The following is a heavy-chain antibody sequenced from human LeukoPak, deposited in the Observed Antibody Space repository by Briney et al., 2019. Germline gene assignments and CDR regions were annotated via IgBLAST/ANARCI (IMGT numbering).Heavy chain of an antibody. CDR2: ISGSGGST. V-gene: IGHV3-23*01. CDR1: GFTFSSYA. J-gene: IGHJ4*02. D-gene: IGHD6-13*01. Sequence: KSGGSLRLSCAASGFTFSSYAMSWVRQAPGKGLEWVSAISGSGGSTYYADSVKGRFTISRDNSKNTLYLQMNSLRAEDTAVYYCARKRWHGTAAGLHSLFDYWGQGTLVTVSS. CDR3: ARKRWHGTAAGLHSLFDY.